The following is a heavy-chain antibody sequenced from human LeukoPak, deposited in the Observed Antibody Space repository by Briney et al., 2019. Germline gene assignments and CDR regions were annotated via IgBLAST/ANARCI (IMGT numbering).Heavy chain of an antibody. Sequence: PGGSLRLSCAASGFTFSSYAMHRVRQAPGKGLEWVAVISYDGSNKYYADSVKGRFTISRDNSKNTLYLQMNSLRAEDTAVYYCAREYSSSWFYYYYGMDVWGQGTTVTVSS. D-gene: IGHD6-13*01. CDR1: GFTFSSYA. J-gene: IGHJ6*02. V-gene: IGHV3-30-3*01. CDR2: ISYDGSNK. CDR3: AREYSSSWFYYYYGMDV.